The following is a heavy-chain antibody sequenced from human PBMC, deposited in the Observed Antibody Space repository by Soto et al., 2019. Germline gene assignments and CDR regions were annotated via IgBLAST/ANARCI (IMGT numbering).Heavy chain of an antibody. D-gene: IGHD3-10*01. CDR1: CGSISSGGYY. V-gene: IGHV4-31*03. Sequence: SETLSLTCTVSCGSISSGGYYWSWIRQHPGKGLEWIGYIYYSGSTYYNPSLKSRVTISVDTSKNQFSLKLSSVTAADTAVYYCARVGADPRGYYYYYMDVWGKGTTVTGSS. CDR3: ARVGADPRGYYYYYMDV. CDR2: IYYSGST. J-gene: IGHJ6*03.